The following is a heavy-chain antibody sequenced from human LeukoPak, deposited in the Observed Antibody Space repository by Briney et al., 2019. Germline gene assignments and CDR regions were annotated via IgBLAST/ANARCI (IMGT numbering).Heavy chain of an antibody. CDR3: ARDFGWSRYSSGWDPLDY. CDR1: GFTFSSYS. CDR2: ISSSSSYI. J-gene: IGHJ4*02. Sequence: PGGSLRLSCAASGFTFSSYSMNWVRQAPGKGLEWVSSISSSSSYIYYADSVKGRFTISRDNSKNTLYLQMNSLRAEDTAVYYCARDFGWSRYSSGWDPLDYWGQGILVTVSS. V-gene: IGHV3-21*01. D-gene: IGHD6-19*01.